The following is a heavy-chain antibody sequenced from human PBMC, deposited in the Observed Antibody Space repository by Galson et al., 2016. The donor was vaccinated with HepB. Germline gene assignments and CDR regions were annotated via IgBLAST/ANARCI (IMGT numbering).Heavy chain of an antibody. J-gene: IGHJ4*02. CDR2: IYWDDDK. D-gene: IGHD4-23*01. Sequence: PALVKPTQTVTLTCTFSGFSLSTSGVGVGWIRQPPGKALEWLALIYWDDDKRYSPSLKSRLTITKDIRKKQVVLTMTNMDPVDTATYYCTRLTWRGRDSRGNLFLFDYWGQGTRVTVSS. V-gene: IGHV2-5*02. CDR1: GFSLSTSGVG. CDR3: TRLTWRGRDSRGNLFLFDY.